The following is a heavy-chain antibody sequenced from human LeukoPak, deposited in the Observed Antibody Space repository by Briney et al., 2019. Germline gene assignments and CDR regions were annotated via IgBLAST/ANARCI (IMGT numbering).Heavy chain of an antibody. CDR3: AKMHVVGATTSDY. Sequence: GGSLRRSCAASGFTFTIFGLNWVRQAPGKVREWVSYIDARSGITYYADSVQGRFTISRYNAQESVFLQMNSLRADDTAVYYCAKMHVVGATTSDYWGQGTLVTVSS. V-gene: IGHV3-48*01. CDR1: GFTFTIFG. J-gene: IGHJ4*02. CDR2: IDARSGIT. D-gene: IGHD1-26*01.